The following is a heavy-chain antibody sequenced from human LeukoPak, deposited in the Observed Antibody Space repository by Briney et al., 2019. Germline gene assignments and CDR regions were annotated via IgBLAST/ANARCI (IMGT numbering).Heavy chain of an antibody. V-gene: IGHV3-23*01. Sequence: GGSLRLSCAASGFTFSSYAMSWVRQAPGKGLEWVSAISGSGGSTYYADSVKGRFTISRDNSKNTLYLQMNSLRAEGTAVYYCAKGYAYPYYFDYWGQGTLVTVSS. CDR2: ISGSGGST. CDR1: GFTFSSYA. D-gene: IGHD3-16*01. CDR3: AKGYAYPYYFDY. J-gene: IGHJ4*02.